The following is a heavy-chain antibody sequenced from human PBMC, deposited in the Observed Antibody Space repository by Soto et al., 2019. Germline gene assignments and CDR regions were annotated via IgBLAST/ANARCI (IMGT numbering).Heavy chain of an antibody. J-gene: IGHJ4*02. Sequence: EVQLVESGGGLVKPGGSLTLSCAASDFILNNAWMNWVRQAPGKGLEWVGRIQSKTDGGTTDFAAPVKGRFTLSRDDSKNTVYLQMNSLKTEDTAVYYCTTSHHDYGDLRDYWGQGTLVIVSS. V-gene: IGHV3-15*07. CDR3: TTSHHDYGDLRDY. D-gene: IGHD4-17*01. CDR1: DFILNNAW. CDR2: IQSKTDGGTT.